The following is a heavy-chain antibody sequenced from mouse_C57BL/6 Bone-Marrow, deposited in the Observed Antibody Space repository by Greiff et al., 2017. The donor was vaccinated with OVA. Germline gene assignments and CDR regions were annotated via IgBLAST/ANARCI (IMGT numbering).Heavy chain of an antibody. Sequence: VQLKQSGPGMVKPSQSLSLTCTVTGYSITSGYDWHWIRHFPGNKLEWMGYISYSGSTNSNPSLKSRISITHDTSTNHFFLKLNSVTTEDTATYYCARDPFSTTVVATGNYAMAYWGQGTSVTVSA. J-gene: IGHJ4*01. CDR3: ARDPFSTTVVATGNYAMAY. V-gene: IGHV3-1*01. CDR1: GYSITSGYD. CDR2: ISYSGST. D-gene: IGHD1-1*01.